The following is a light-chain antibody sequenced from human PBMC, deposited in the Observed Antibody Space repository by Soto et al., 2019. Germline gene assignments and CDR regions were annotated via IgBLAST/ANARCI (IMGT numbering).Light chain of an antibody. V-gene: IGLV3-21*01. CDR3: QVRRSSSDRV. Sequence: SYVLTQPPSVSVAPGKTARITWGGNNIGSKTVYWYQQKPGQAPVLVIYYDDHRPPGIPERYAGANSGNTATLTISRGEARDEADYSCQVRRSSSDRVFGGGTKLTVL. CDR1: NIGSKT. J-gene: IGLJ2*01. CDR2: YDD.